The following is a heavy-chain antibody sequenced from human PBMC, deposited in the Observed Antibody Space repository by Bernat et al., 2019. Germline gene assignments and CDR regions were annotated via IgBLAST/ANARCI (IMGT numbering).Heavy chain of an antibody. CDR1: GYTFTSYY. D-gene: IGHD3-22*01. Sequence: QVQLVQSGAEVKKPGASVKVSCKASGYTFTSYYMHWVRQAPGQGLEWMGIINPSGGSTSYAQKFQGRVTMTRDTSTSTVYMELSSLRSEDTAVYYCARWYYYDSSGYSPWYYFDYWGLGTLVTVSS. CDR2: INPSGGST. CDR3: ARWYYYDSSGYSPWYYFDY. V-gene: IGHV1-46*03. J-gene: IGHJ4*02.